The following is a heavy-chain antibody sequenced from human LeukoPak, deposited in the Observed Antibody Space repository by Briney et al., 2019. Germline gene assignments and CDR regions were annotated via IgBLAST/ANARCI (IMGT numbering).Heavy chain of an antibody. V-gene: IGHV1-18*04. Sequence: GASVKVSCMASVYTFTSYYIHWVRQAPGQGLEWRGWISAYNGNTNYAQKLQGRVTMTTDTSTSTAYMELRSLRSDDTAVYYCARGSYYSGSYQSPPDYWGQGTLVTVSS. D-gene: IGHD1-26*01. J-gene: IGHJ4*02. CDR1: VYTFTSYY. CDR2: ISAYNGNT. CDR3: ARGSYYSGSYQSPPDY.